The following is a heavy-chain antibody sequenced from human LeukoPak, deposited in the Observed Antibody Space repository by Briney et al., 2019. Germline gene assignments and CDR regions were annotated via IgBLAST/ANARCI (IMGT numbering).Heavy chain of an antibody. CDR1: GYTFTSYG. J-gene: IGHJ4*02. Sequence: GASVKVSCKASGYTFTSYGISWVRQAPGQGLEWMGWINPNSGGANSAQKFQGRVTMTRDTSISTAYMELRRLRSDDTAVYYCARGLSLSSSPGGFYWGQGTLVTVSS. CDR3: ARGLSLSSSPGGFY. V-gene: IGHV1-2*02. D-gene: IGHD2-2*01. CDR2: INPNSGGA.